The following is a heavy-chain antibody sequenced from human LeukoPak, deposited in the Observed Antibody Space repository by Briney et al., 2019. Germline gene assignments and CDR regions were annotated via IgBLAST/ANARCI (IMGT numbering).Heavy chain of an antibody. D-gene: IGHD3-10*01. CDR2: INHSGRT. V-gene: IGHV4-34*01. J-gene: IGHJ4*02. Sequence: SETLSLTCAVYGGSFSGNYWSWIRQPPGKGLEWIGEINHSGRTNYNPSLKSRVTISVDTSKNQFSLKLSSVTAADTAVYYCANRYGSGSYYERDYWGQGTLVTVSS. CDR1: GGSFSGNY. CDR3: ANRYGSGSYYERDY.